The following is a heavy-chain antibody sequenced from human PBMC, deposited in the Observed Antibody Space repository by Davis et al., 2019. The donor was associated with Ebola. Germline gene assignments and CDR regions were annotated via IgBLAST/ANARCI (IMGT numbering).Heavy chain of an antibody. CDR3: ARGYYGDYAYYYYGMDV. D-gene: IGHD4-17*01. V-gene: IGHV1-2*04. CDR1: GYTFTGYY. CDR2: INPNSGGT. J-gene: IGHJ6*02. Sequence: ASVKVSCKASGYTFTGYYMHWVRQAPGQGLEWMGWINPNSGGTNYAQKFQGWVTMTRDTSISTAYMELSRLRSEDTAVYYCARGYYGDYAYYYYGMDVWGQGTTVTVSS.